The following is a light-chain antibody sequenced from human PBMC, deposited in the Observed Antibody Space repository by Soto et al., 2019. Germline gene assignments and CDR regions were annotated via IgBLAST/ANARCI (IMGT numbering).Light chain of an antibody. CDR2: DVS. Sequence: QSALTQPASVSGSPGQSITISCTGTSSDVGGYNYVSWYQQHPGKAPKLMIYDVSNRPSGVSSRFSGSKSGNTASLTISGLQAEDEADYYCCSYTSSSTLVVFGTGTKVTVL. J-gene: IGLJ1*01. V-gene: IGLV2-14*01. CDR1: SSDVGGYNY. CDR3: CSYTSSSTLVV.